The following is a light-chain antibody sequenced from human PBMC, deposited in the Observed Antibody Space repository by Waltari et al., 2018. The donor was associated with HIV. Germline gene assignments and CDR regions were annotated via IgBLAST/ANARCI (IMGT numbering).Light chain of an antibody. Sequence: DIPLTQSPSFLSASVGDRVTITCRASQGISSYLAWYQQKPGKAPKLLIYYASTFQSGGTSRCCGRGYRTAVTRTISSRQPGDFAAYYCQQNDSYRSPFTVGPGTKVDHK. J-gene: IGKJ3*01. V-gene: IGKV1-9*01. CDR2: YAS. CDR1: QGISSY. CDR3: QQNDSYRSPFT.